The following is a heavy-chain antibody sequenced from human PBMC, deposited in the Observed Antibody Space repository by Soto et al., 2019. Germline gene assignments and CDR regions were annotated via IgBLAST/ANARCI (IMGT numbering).Heavy chain of an antibody. D-gene: IGHD3-3*01. Sequence: GGSLRLSCAASGFTFSGYSMNWVRQAPGKGLEWVSYISSSSRTIYYADSVKGRFTISRDNAQNSLYLQMNSLRAEDTAVYYCARGAYYDFLVNDAFDIWGHGPMVTVSS. CDR3: ARGAYYDFLVNDAFDI. CDR1: GFTFSGYS. V-gene: IGHV3-48*01. CDR2: ISSSSRTI. J-gene: IGHJ3*02.